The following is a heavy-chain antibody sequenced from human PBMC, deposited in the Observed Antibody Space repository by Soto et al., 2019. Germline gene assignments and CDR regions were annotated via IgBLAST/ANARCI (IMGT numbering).Heavy chain of an antibody. CDR2: FDPEDGET. J-gene: IGHJ4*02. D-gene: IGHD3-9*01. Sequence: ASVKVSCKASGYTFTGYAMHWVRQAPGKGLEWMGGFDPEDGETIYAQKFQGRVTMTEDTSTDTAYMELSSLRSEDTAVYYCATEITSSRDYYDILTGYYKGPYWGQGTLVTVSS. CDR3: ATEITSSRDYYDILTGYYKGPY. V-gene: IGHV1-24*01. CDR1: GYTFTGYA.